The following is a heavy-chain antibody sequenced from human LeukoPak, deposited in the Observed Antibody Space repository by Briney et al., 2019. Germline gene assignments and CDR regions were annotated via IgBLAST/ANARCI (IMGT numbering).Heavy chain of an antibody. CDR2: INPNSGGT. CDR1: GYTFIGYY. Sequence: ASVKVSCKASGYTFIGYYMHWVRQAPGQGLEWMGWINPNSGGTNYAQKFQGRVTMTRDTSISTAYMELSRLRSDDTAVYYCARVDSSGYYYDLSDWGQGTLVTVSS. V-gene: IGHV1-2*02. CDR3: ARVDSSGYYYDLSD. D-gene: IGHD3-22*01. J-gene: IGHJ4*02.